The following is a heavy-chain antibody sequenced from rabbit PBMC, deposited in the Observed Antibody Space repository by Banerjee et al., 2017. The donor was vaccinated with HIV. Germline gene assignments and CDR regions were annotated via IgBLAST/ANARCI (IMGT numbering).Heavy chain of an antibody. CDR2: INTAGDSYT. V-gene: IGHV1S45*01. CDR1: GFDFRSYS. D-gene: IGHD1-1*01. CDR3: ARGYDSGTRLDL. J-gene: IGHJ3*01. Sequence: QKHLDESGGGLVQPEGSLTLTCKVSGFDFRSYSLAWVRQAPGKGLEWIAYINTAGDSYTYYATWAKGRFTVSKTSSTTVTLQMTSLTAADTATYFCARGYDSGTRLDLWGPGTLVTVS.